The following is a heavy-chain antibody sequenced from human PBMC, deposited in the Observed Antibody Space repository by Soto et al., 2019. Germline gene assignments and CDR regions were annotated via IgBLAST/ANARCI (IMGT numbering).Heavy chain of an antibody. D-gene: IGHD3-10*01. J-gene: IGHJ6*02. CDR1: GYTFNNYG. Sequence: QLVQSGGEVKEPGASVQVSCKASGYTFNNYGITWVRQAPGQGLEWLGWISVNNGNKNYAKKVQGRDSMNADTSTSTAHMALRSLQSDDTAVYFCARVAITLTRGLTVDFYSMDGWGQGRTVSVSS. CDR2: ISVNNGNK. V-gene: IGHV1-18*01. CDR3: ARVAITLTRGLTVDFYSMDG.